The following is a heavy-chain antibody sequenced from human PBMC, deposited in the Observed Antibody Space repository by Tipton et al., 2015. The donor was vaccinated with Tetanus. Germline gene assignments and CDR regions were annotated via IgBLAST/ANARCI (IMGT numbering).Heavy chain of an antibody. Sequence: SLRLSCAASGFTFSTSWMHWVRQVPGRGLVWVSRINSDGSSTDYADSVKGRFTISRDHAKNTVYLQMNSLRAEDTAVYFCARRSLTNYGLDVWGQGTPVTVSS. D-gene: IGHD1-1*01. CDR3: ARRSLTNYGLDV. J-gene: IGHJ6*02. V-gene: IGHV3-74*01. CDR2: INSDGSST. CDR1: GFTFSTSW.